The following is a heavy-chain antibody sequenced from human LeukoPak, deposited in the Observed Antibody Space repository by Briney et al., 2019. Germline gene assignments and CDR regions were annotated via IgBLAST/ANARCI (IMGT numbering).Heavy chain of an antibody. CDR1: GFTFSSYG. J-gene: IGHJ4*02. CDR2: IRHGGNNQ. V-gene: IGHV3-30*02. Sequence: GGSLRLSCAASGFTFSSYGMNWVRQAPGKGLEWVAFIRHGGNNQYYTESVKGRFTISRDNSRNTLFLQMNSLRSEDTAVYYCAKDYHVSGTAFDRWGQGTLVTVSS. D-gene: IGHD3-10*01. CDR3: AKDYHVSGTAFDR.